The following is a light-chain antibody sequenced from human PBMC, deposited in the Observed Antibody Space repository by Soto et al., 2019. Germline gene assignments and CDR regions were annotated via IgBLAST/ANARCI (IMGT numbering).Light chain of an antibody. Sequence: EIVLTQSPATLSLSPGERATLSCRASQSVSSYLACYQQKPGQAPRLLIYDASNSASGIPARFSGSGSGTDFTLTISSLEPEDFAVYYCQQRSNWPRTFGGGTKVEIK. CDR1: QSVSSY. V-gene: IGKV3-11*01. J-gene: IGKJ4*01. CDR2: DAS. CDR3: QQRSNWPRT.